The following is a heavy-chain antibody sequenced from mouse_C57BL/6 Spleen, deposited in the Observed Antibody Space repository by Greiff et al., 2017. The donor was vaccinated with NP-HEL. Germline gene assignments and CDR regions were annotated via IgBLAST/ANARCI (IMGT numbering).Heavy chain of an antibody. CDR2: IYPGDGDT. V-gene: IGHV1-80*01. CDR3: AINLYYYAMDY. Sequence: QVQLQQSGAELVKPGASVKISCKASGYAFSSYWMNWVKQRPGKGLEWIGQIYPGDGDTNYNGKFKGKATITADTSSNTAYLQLSSLTSEDTAVYYCAINLYYYAMDYWGQGTSVTVSS. J-gene: IGHJ4*01. CDR1: GYAFSSYW.